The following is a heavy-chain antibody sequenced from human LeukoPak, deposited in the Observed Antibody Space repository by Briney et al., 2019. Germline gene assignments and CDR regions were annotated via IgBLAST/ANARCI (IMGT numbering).Heavy chain of an antibody. Sequence: ASVKVSCKASGYTFTSYGISWVRQAPGQGLEWMGRISAYNGNTNYAQKLQGRVTMTTDTSTSTAYMELRSLRSDDTAVYYCARLSVRAAAGWFDPWGQGTLVTVSS. V-gene: IGHV1-18*01. CDR3: ARLSVRAAAGWFDP. CDR2: ISAYNGNT. J-gene: IGHJ5*02. D-gene: IGHD6-13*01. CDR1: GYTFTSYG.